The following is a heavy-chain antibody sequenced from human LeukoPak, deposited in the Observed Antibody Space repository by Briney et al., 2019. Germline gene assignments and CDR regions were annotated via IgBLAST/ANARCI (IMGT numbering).Heavy chain of an antibody. D-gene: IGHD4-17*01. V-gene: IGHV4-34*01. CDR2: INHSGST. Sequence: PSETLSLTCAVSGGSFSGYYWSWIRQPPGKGLEWIGEINHSGSTNYNPSLKSRVTISVDTSKNQFSLKLSSVTAADTAVYYCARGVTNYYYYYMDVWGKGTTVTVSS. CDR3: ARGVTNYYYYYMDV. J-gene: IGHJ6*03. CDR1: GGSFSGYY.